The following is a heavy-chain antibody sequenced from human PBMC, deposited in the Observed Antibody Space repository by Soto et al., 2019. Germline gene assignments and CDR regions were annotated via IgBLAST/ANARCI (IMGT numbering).Heavy chain of an antibody. Sequence: GGSLRLSCAASGFIFSNYAMSWVRQAPGKGLEWVSSITDSGDSTYYADSVKGRFTISRDYSKNTLYLQMNSLRAEDTAVYYCAKYIMRTTPDFDYWGQGTLVTVSS. D-gene: IGHD1-1*01. V-gene: IGHV3-23*01. CDR2: ITDSGDST. CDR3: AKYIMRTTPDFDY. CDR1: GFIFSNYA. J-gene: IGHJ4*02.